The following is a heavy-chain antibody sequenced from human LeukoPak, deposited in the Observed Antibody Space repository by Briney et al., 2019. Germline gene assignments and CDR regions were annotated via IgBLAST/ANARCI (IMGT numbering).Heavy chain of an antibody. V-gene: IGHV1-69*05. CDR1: GGTFSSYA. J-gene: IGHJ5*02. Sequence: ASVKVSCKDSGGTFSSYAISWVRQAPGQGLEWMGGIIPIFGTANYAQKFQGRVTITTDESTSTAYMELSSLRSEDTAVYYCASVAAAGTIWFDPWGQGTLVIVSS. D-gene: IGHD6-13*01. CDR2: IIPIFGTA. CDR3: ASVAAAGTIWFDP.